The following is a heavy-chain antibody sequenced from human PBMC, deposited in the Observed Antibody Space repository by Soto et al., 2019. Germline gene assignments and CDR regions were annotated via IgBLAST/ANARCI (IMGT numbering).Heavy chain of an antibody. CDR3: ARKNYYADSGFYDY. Sequence: TLCVTCAVSGGSISSGGYSRSWIRQPPGKGLEWIGYIYHSGSTYYNPSLKSRVTISVDRSKNQFSLKLSSVTAADTAVYYCARKNYYADSGFYDYWGQGALVTVSS. J-gene: IGHJ4*02. CDR2: IYHSGST. D-gene: IGHD3-22*01. V-gene: IGHV4-30-2*01. CDR1: GGSISSGGYS.